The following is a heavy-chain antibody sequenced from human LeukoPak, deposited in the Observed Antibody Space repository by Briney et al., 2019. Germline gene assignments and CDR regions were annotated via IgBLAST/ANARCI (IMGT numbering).Heavy chain of an antibody. Sequence: ASVKVFCKACGYTFTSYYMHWVRQPTAQELEEMRIINPSGDSKSYAQKFQGRVSMTRDMSTNTVYMELSSLGSDDTAVYYCATFALSGCTNGVCYDFDYWGQGTLVTVSS. CDR1: GYTFTSYY. CDR2: INPSGDSK. V-gene: IGHV1-46*01. J-gene: IGHJ4*02. D-gene: IGHD2-8*01. CDR3: ATFALSGCTNGVCYDFDY.